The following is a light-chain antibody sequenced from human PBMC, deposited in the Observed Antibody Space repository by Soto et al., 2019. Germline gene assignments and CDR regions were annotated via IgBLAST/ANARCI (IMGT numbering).Light chain of an antibody. CDR3: QQRFNWPPIT. V-gene: IGKV3-11*01. Sequence: EIVLTQSPATLSLSPGERATLSCRASQSVGSYLAWYQQKPGQAPRLLIYDASNRSTGIPARFSGSGSGTDFTLTISSLEPDDVAVYYCQQRFNWPPITFGQWTRLEMK. CDR1: QSVGSY. J-gene: IGKJ5*01. CDR2: DAS.